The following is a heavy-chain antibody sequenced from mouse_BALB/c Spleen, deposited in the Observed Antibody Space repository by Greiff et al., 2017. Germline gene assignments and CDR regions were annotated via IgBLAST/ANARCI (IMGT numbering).Heavy chain of an antibody. D-gene: IGHD1-2*01. CDR1: GYTFTSYW. CDR2: INPSTGYT. Sequence: QVQLKESGAELAKPGASVKMSCKASGYTFTSYWMHWVKQRPGQGLEWIGYINPSTGYTEYNQKFKDKATLTADKSSSTAYMQLSSLTSEDSAVYYCARGGTTATDYWGQGTTLTVSS. CDR3: ARGGTTATDY. J-gene: IGHJ2*01. V-gene: IGHV1-7*01.